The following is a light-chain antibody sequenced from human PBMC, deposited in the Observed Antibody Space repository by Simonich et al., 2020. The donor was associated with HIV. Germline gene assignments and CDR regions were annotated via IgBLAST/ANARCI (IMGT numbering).Light chain of an antibody. CDR2: WAS. J-gene: IGKJ1*01. V-gene: IGKV4-1*01. CDR1: QSVLYRSSNKND. CDR3: QQYYITPQT. Sequence: DIVMTQSPDSLAVSLGERATINRKSSQSVLYRSSNKNDLAWYQQKPGQPPKLLIYWASTRESGVPDRFSGSGSGTVFTLTISSLPVEDVAVYYCQQYYITPQTFGQGTKVEIK.